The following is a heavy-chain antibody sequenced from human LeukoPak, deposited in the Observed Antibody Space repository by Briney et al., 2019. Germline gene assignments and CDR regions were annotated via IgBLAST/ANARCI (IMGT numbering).Heavy chain of an antibody. CDR2: ITWNSGNI. CDR1: GFTFDDYA. CDR3: AKVGPYYDSSAYYYDY. J-gene: IGHJ4*02. Sequence: GGSLRLSCAASGFTFDDYAMHWVRQAPGKSLEWVSSITWNSGNIAYADSVKGRFTISRDNVKNSLYLQMNSLRAEDTALYYCAKVGPYYDSSAYYYDYWGQGTLVTVSS. D-gene: IGHD3-22*01. V-gene: IGHV3-9*01.